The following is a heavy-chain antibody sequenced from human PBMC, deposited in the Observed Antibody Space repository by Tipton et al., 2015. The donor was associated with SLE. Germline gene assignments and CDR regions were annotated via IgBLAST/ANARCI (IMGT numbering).Heavy chain of an antibody. D-gene: IGHD3-22*01. Sequence: TLSLTCAISGDSVSSNSAAWNWIRQSPSRGLEWLGRTYYRSKWYNDYAVSVKSRITINPDTSKNQFSLQLNSVTAADTAVYYCAGLKDSRSSFDYWGQGTLVTVSS. CDR3: AGLKDSRSSFDY. J-gene: IGHJ4*02. CDR1: GDSVSSNSAA. V-gene: IGHV6-1*01. CDR2: TYYRSKWYN.